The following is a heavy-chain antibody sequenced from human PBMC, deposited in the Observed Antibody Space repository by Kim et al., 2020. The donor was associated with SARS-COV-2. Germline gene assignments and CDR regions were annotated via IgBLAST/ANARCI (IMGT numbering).Heavy chain of an antibody. V-gene: IGHV3-15*01. Sequence: KGRFTISRNDSKNTLYLQMNSLKTEDTAVYYCTTDYPYSGSYLPLEAFDIWGQGTMVTVSS. CDR3: TTDYPYSGSYLPLEAFDI. J-gene: IGHJ3*02. D-gene: IGHD3-10*01.